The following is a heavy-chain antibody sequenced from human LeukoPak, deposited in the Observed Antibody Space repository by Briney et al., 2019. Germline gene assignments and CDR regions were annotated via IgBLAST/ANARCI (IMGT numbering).Heavy chain of an antibody. Sequence: GGSLRLSCAASGFTFSSYAMSWVRQAPGKGLEWVSVIYSGGRTHYADSVKGRFTISRDNSKDTLYLQMNSLRAEDTAVYYCARALWAGDYYYGMDVWGQGTTVTVSS. CDR1: GFTFSSYA. CDR3: ARALWAGDYYYGMDV. V-gene: IGHV3-53*01. J-gene: IGHJ6*02. CDR2: IYSGGRT. D-gene: IGHD2-21*01.